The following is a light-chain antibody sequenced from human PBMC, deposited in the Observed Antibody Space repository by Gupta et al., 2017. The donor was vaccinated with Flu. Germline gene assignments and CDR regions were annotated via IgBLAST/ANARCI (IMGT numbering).Light chain of an antibody. Sequence: TLTWSATKSPVGDDQYVYWYQQHPGKAPTLVIYAVSNRTSWVAVRFSGSQSGNTASLTISDRQAEDEADYYCLAYSTDSCSVFGLGTKITVL. V-gene: IGLV2-14*01. J-gene: IGLJ1*01. CDR3: LAYSTDSCSV. CDR2: AVS. CDR1: KSPVGDDQY.